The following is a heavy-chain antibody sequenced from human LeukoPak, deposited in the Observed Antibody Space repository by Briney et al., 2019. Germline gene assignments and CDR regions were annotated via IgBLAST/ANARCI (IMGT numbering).Heavy chain of an antibody. V-gene: IGHV1-2*02. J-gene: IGHJ4*02. CDR1: GYTFTANY. CDR3: AREPYSSSSDRHGRTFDY. CDR2: IHSNSGGE. Sequence: GASVKVSCKASGYTFTANYIHWVRQAPGQGIERMGKIHSNSGGENYAQKFQGRVTVLSDTSINTIYMELTSLTSDDTAVYYCAREPYSSSSDRHGRTFDYWRQETLVTVSS. D-gene: IGHD6-6*01.